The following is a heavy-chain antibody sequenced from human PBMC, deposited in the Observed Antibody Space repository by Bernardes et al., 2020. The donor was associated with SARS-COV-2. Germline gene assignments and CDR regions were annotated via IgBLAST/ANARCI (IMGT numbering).Heavy chain of an antibody. J-gene: IGHJ5*02. Sequence: ASVKVSCKSSGYTFSDYYMHWVRQAPGQGLEWMGWMNPNSGGTKYAQKFQGRVTMTRDTSISTAYMELIRLKSDDTAVYYCARDKGRSLRRWSDPWGQGTLVTVSS. D-gene: IGHD3-10*01. CDR3: ARDKGRSLRRWSDP. V-gene: IGHV1-2*02. CDR1: GYTFSDYY. CDR2: MNPNSGGT.